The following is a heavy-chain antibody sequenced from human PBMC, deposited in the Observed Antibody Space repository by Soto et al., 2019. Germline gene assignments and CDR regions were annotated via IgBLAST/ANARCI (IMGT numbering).Heavy chain of an antibody. D-gene: IGHD2-2*01. CDR2: ISSSSSTI. Sequence: GGSLRLSCAASGFTFSSYSMNWVRQAPGKGLEWVSYISSSSSTIYYADSVKGRFTISRDNAKNSLYLQMNSLRDEDTAVYYCARDRWAIVLVPAALHDAFDIWGQGTMVTVSS. V-gene: IGHV3-48*02. CDR3: ARDRWAIVLVPAALHDAFDI. CDR1: GFTFSSYS. J-gene: IGHJ3*02.